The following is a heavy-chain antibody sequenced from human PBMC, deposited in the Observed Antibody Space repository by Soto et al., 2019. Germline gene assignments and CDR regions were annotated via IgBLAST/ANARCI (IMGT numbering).Heavy chain of an antibody. D-gene: IGHD2-2*01. CDR1: GYTFTNYD. J-gene: IGHJ4*02. Sequence: QVDLVQSGAEVKKPGASVKASCKASGYTFTNYDISWMRQAPGQGLEWMGWISTYNGNTNYAQKLQGRVSMTTDTFTTTAYMVLRSLRSDDTAVYYCARDLGGSRTSHFNYWGQGTLVTVSS. CDR2: ISTYNGNT. CDR3: ARDLGGSRTSHFNY. V-gene: IGHV1-18*01.